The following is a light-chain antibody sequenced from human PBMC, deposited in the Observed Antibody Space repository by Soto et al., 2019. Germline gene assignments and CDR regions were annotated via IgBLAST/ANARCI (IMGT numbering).Light chain of an antibody. Sequence: SYELTQPPSVSVSPGQTASITCSGDKLGDKYACWYQQKPGQSPVLVIYQDSKRPSGIPERFSGSNSGNTATLTISGTQAREEADNHCQPWASTTVLFGGGTNLT. CDR1: KLGDKY. CDR2: QDS. V-gene: IGLV3-1*01. J-gene: IGLJ2*01. CDR3: QPWASTTVL.